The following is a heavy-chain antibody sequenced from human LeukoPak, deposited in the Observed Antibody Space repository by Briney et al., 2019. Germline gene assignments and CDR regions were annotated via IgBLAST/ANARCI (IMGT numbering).Heavy chain of an antibody. CDR1: GGSISSYY. D-gene: IGHD7-27*01. J-gene: IGHJ4*02. CDR3: ASRKLGNDY. Sequence: SETLSLTCTVSGGSISSYYWSWIRQSPGKGLEWIGYIYHTGSTSYSPSLKSRVTISADTSQNQFSLKLSSVTAADTAVYYCASRKLGNDYWGQGTLVTVSS. CDR2: IYHTGST. V-gene: IGHV4-59*01.